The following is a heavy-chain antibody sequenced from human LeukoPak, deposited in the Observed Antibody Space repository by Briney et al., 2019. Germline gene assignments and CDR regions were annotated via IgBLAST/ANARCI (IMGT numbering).Heavy chain of an antibody. CDR2: IYYSGST. Sequence: SETLSLTCTVSGGSISSYYWSWIRQPPGKGLEWIGYIYYSGSTNYNPSLKSRVTISVDTSKNRFSLKLSSVTAADTAVYYCARVSRGLLWFGDKSSRGYFDYWGQGTLVTVSS. D-gene: IGHD3-10*01. J-gene: IGHJ4*02. V-gene: IGHV4-59*01. CDR3: ARVSRGLLWFGDKSSRGYFDY. CDR1: GGSISSYY.